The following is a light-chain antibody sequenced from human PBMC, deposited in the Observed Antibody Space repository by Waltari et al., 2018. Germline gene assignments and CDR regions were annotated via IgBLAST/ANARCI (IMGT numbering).Light chain of an antibody. Sequence: PGTLSLSPGDRATLSCRASQSVSSSYLAWYQQKLGQAPRLLIYGASSRATGIPDRFSGSGSGTDFTLTISRLEPEDFAVYYCQQYGSSPYTFGQGTKLEIK. J-gene: IGKJ2*01. CDR1: QSVSSSY. V-gene: IGKV3-20*01. CDR2: GAS. CDR3: QQYGSSPYT.